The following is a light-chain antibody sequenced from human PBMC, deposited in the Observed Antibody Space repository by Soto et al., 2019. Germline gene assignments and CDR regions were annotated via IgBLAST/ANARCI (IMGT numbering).Light chain of an antibody. CDR3: QQYYSLPLT. V-gene: IGKV4-1*01. CDR1: QSVFYSSNNKNY. Sequence: DIVMTQSPDSLAVSLGERATINCKSSQSVFYSSNNKNYLAWYQQKPGQPPKLLIYWASTRESGVPDRFRGSGSGTDFTLTISSLQAEDVAVYYCQQYYSLPLTSGPGTKVEIK. J-gene: IGKJ3*01. CDR2: WAS.